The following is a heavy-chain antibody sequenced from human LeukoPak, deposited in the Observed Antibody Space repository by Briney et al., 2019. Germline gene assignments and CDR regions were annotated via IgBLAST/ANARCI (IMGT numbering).Heavy chain of an antibody. D-gene: IGHD3-9*01. Sequence: SETLSLTCTVSGGSISGYYWSWIRQPPGKGLEWIGYIYYSGSTNYNPSLNSRVTISVDTSKNQFSLRLISLTAADTAVYYCARVTNNYDILTGEGHYYMDVWGKGTTVTISS. CDR2: IYYSGST. CDR1: GGSISGYY. V-gene: IGHV4-59*01. CDR3: ARVTNNYDILTGEGHYYMDV. J-gene: IGHJ6*03.